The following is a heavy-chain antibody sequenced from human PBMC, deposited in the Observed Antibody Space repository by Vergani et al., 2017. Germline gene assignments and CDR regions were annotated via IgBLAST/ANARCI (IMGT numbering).Heavy chain of an antibody. CDR1: GFNVSSKY. D-gene: IGHD6-13*01. CDR2: MFSGGST. V-gene: IGHV3-66*02. CDR3: ARDRGTIAGAYDAFDF. Sequence: EVQMVESGGGLVKPGGSLRLACEASGFNVSSKYMSWVRQVPGTGLEWVSIMFSGGSTNYADSVKGRFTISRDNSKNTLYLQMNSLRAEDTAVYYCARDRGTIAGAYDAFDFWGLGTMVIVSS. J-gene: IGHJ3*01.